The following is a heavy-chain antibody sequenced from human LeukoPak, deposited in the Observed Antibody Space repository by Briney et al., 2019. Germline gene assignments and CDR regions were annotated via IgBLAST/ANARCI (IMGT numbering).Heavy chain of an antibody. Sequence: SETLSLTCTVSGASISSSNYYWGWIRQPPGKGLEWIGSIYYSGNTHYNPSLKSRVTISVDTSKNQFSLKLSSVTAADTAVYFCARRFRSYYDTSGHDYFDYWGQGTLVTVSS. D-gene: IGHD3-22*01. V-gene: IGHV4-39*01. CDR3: ARRFRSYYDTSGHDYFDY. CDR1: GASISSSNYY. J-gene: IGHJ4*02. CDR2: IYYSGNT.